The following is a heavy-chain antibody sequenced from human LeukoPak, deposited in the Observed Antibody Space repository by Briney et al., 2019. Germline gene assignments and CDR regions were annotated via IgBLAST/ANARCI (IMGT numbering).Heavy chain of an antibody. CDR1: GFTFSSYA. CDR2: ISYDGSNK. CDR3: ARDRSIAARPHAFDI. D-gene: IGHD6-6*01. V-gene: IGHV3-30*04. J-gene: IGHJ3*02. Sequence: PGGSLRLSCAASGFTFSSYAMHWVRQAPGKGLEWVAVISYDGSNKYYADSVKGRFTISRDNSKNTLYLQMNSLRAEDTAVYYCARDRSIAARPHAFDIWGQGTMVTVSS.